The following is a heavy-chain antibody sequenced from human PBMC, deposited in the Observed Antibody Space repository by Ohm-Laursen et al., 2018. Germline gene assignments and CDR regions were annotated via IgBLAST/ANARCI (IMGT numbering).Heavy chain of an antibody. J-gene: IGHJ4*02. V-gene: IGHV3-23*01. D-gene: IGHD2-8*01. CDR1: GFSFSGYW. CDR2: ISDSGRKT. CDR3: AKDRMVYAD. Sequence: SLRLSCAASGFSFSGYWMTWVRQAPGKGLEWVSAISDSGRKTYYADSVKGRFTISRDNSKNTLYLQMSSLRAEDTAVYYCAKDRMVYADWGQGTLVTVSS.